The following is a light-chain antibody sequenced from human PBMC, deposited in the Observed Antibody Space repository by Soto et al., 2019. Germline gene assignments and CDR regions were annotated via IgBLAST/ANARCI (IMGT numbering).Light chain of an antibody. CDR3: QQRTNWPPWT. Sequence: DIQMTQSPSSLSASVGDRVTITCRASQSISSYLNWYQQKPGKAPKLLIYAASSLQSGVPSRFSGSGSGTDFTLTISSLQPEDFAFYYCQQRTNWPPWTFGQGTKLHI. CDR2: AAS. V-gene: IGKV1-39*01. J-gene: IGKJ1*01. CDR1: QSISSY.